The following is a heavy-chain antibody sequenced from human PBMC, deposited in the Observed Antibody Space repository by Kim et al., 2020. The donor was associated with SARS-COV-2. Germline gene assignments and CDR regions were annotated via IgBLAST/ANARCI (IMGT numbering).Heavy chain of an antibody. D-gene: IGHD2-21*02. CDR1: GYTLTELS. V-gene: IGHV1-24*01. CDR2: FDPEDGET. Sequence: ASVKVSCKVSGYTLTELSMHWVRQAPGKGFEWMGGFDPEDGETIYAQKFQGRVTMTEDTSTDTAYMELSSLRSEDTAVYYCTTSLIQAYCGGGCYSSADYWGQGTLVTVSS. CDR3: TTSLIQAYCGGGCYSSADY. J-gene: IGHJ4*02.